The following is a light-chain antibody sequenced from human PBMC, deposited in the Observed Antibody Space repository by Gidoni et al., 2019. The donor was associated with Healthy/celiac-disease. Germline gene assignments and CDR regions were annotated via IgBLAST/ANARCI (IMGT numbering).Light chain of an antibody. V-gene: IGKV1-33*01. CDR1: QDISHY. CDR2: DAS. J-gene: IGKJ5*01. CDR3: QRYDNLPT. Sequence: DIQMTQSPSSLSAAVGDRVTMTCQASQDISHYLNWYQQKPGKAPKLLIYDASNLETGVPSRFSGSGSATDFTFTISSLQPEDIATYYCQRYDNLPTFXXXTRLEIK.